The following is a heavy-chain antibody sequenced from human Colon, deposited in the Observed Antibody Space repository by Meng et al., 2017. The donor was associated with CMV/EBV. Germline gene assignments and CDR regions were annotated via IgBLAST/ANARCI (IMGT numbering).Heavy chain of an antibody. J-gene: IGHJ5*02. CDR2: ISLSGDST. D-gene: IGHD2-8*01. CDR1: GFIFSEND. Sequence: GGPLRLSCIASGFIFSENDMNWVRQVPGKGPEWISYISLSGDSTDYSDSVRGRFTISRDTAKNLLFLQMSSLRVEDTAVYYCARGCTIGAPWGQGTLVTVSS. CDR3: ARGCTIGAP. V-gene: IGHV3-48*01.